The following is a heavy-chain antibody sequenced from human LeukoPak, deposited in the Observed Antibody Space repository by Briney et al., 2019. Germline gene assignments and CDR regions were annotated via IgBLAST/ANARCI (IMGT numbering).Heavy chain of an antibody. D-gene: IGHD3-10*01. J-gene: IGHJ4*02. V-gene: IGHV3-23*01. Sequence: GGSLRLSCVASGLTFGDYGMNWVRQAPGKGLEWVSSIGGGGYTTYYADSVRGRFTISRDNSKNSMYLQMSSLRAEDTAIYYCAEVESSYCRIWGQGTLVTVSS. CDR2: IGGGGYTT. CDR3: AEVESSYCRI. CDR1: GLTFGDYG.